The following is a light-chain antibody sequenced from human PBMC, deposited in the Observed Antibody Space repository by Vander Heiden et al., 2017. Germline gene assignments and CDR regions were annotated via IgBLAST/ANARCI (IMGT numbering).Light chain of an antibody. J-gene: IGLJ3*02. CDR1: RSNIGGST. Sequence: QSVLTQPPSAAGTPGQRVIISCSGSRSNIGGSTVNWYQQVPGTAPKLLIHSDDERPSGVTDRFSGSKSGASASLAISGLQSEDEAVYYCATWEERLSGVVFGGGTKLTVL. V-gene: IGLV1-44*01. CDR3: ATWEERLSGVV. CDR2: SDD.